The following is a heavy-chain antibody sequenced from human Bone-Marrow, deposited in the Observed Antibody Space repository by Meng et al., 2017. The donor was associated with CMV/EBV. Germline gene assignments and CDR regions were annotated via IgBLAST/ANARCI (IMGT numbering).Heavy chain of an antibody. CDR3: ARGEWLWNAFDI. D-gene: IGHD3-3*01. J-gene: IGHJ3*02. CDR1: GYTFTSYD. CDR2: MNPNSGNT. V-gene: IGHV1-8*03. Sequence: ASVKVSCKASGYTFTSYDINWVRQATGQGLEWMGWMNPNSGNTGYAQKFQGRVTITRNTSISTAYMELSSLRSEDTAAYYCARGEWLWNAFDIWGQGTMVTVSS.